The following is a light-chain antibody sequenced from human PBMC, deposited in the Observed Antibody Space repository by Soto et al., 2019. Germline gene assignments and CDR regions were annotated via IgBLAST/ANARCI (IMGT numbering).Light chain of an antibody. CDR2: GNS. J-gene: IGLJ3*02. CDR1: SSNVGAGYD. Sequence: QSVLTQPPSVSGAPGQRVTISCTGTSSNVGAGYDVNWYQQLPGTAPKLLIYGNSNRPSGVAHRFSGSKSGTSASLASTGLQDEYEADYYCQSYDSSRSGWVFGAGTKLTGL. V-gene: IGLV1-40*01. CDR3: QSYDSSRSGWV.